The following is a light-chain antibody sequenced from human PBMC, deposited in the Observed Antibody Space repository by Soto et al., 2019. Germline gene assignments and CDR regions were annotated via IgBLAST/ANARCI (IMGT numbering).Light chain of an antibody. CDR3: TSYTGSSTHVV. CDR2: DVI. V-gene: IGLV2-14*03. J-gene: IGLJ2*01. Sequence: QSALTQPASVSGSPGQSIALSCTGTTSDVGGYNYVSWYQQHPGKAPKLMIYDVINRPSGVSNRFSGSKSGNTASLTISGLQADDEADYYCTSYTGSSTHVVFGGGTKVTVL. CDR1: TSDVGGYNY.